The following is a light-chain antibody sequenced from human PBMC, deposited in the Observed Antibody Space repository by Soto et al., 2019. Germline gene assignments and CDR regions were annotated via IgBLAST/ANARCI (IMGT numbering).Light chain of an antibody. J-gene: IGKJ4*01. V-gene: IGKV3-20*01. Sequence: EIVLTQSPGTLSLSPGERATLSCRASQSVSSSYLAWYQQKPGQAPRLLIYGASSRATGIPDRFSGSGSGTDFTHTISRLEPEDFAVYYCQQYGSSPLLSFGGGTK. CDR2: GAS. CDR3: QQYGSSPLLS. CDR1: QSVSSSY.